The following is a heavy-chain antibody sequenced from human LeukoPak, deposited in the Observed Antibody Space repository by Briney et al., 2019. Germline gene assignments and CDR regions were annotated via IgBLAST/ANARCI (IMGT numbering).Heavy chain of an antibody. D-gene: IGHD7-27*01. J-gene: IGHJ4*02. CDR1: GSSISSYY. CDR2: IYTSGNT. Sequence: SETLSLTCTVSGSSISSYYWTWIRQPAGKGLEWIGRIYTSGNTIYNPSLKSRVTMSIDTSKNQFPLKLSSVTAADTAVYYCAREPLGGKNYIDYWGQGTLVTVSS. CDR3: AREPLGGKNYIDY. V-gene: IGHV4-4*07.